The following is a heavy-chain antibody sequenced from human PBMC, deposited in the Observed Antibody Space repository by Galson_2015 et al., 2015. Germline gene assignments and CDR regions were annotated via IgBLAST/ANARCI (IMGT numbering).Heavy chain of an antibody. D-gene: IGHD3-3*01. CDR1: GFTFSSYE. CDR3: ARDQYYDFWSGYYTLDY. J-gene: IGHJ4*02. V-gene: IGHV3-48*03. CDR2: ISSSGSTI. Sequence: SLRLSCAASGFTFSSYEMNWVRQAPGKGLEWVSYISSSGSTIYYADSVKGRFTISRDNAKNSLYLQMNSLRAEDTAVYYCARDQYYDFWSGYYTLDYWGQGTLVTVSS.